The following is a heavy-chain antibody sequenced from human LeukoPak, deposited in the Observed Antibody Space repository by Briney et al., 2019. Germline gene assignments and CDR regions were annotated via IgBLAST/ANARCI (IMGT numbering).Heavy chain of an antibody. CDR2: IYYSGST. V-gene: IGHV4-59*08. J-gene: IGHJ4*02. CDR3: ARYAYHSSGYYFDY. CDR1: GGSISSYY. Sequence: PPETLSLTCTVSGGSISSYYWSWVRQPPGKGMEWIGYIYYSGSTNYNPSLKSRVTISVDTSKTHFSLKLSSVTAADTAVYYCARYAYHSSGYYFDYWGQGTLVTVSS. D-gene: IGHD3-22*01.